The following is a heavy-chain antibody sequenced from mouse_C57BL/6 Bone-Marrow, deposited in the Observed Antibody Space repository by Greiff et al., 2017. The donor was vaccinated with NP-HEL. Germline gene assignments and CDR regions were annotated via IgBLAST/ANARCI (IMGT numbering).Heavy chain of an antibody. J-gene: IGHJ1*03. CDR2: IYPRDGST. CDR3: ARRGAYYGSSYGFDV. V-gene: IGHV1-78*01. CDR1: GYTFTDHT. D-gene: IGHD1-1*01. Sequence: QVQLQQSDAELVKPGASVKISCKVSGYTFTDHTIHWMKQRPEQGLEWIGYIYPRDGSTKYNEKFKGKATLTADKSSSTAYMQLNSLTSEDSAVYVCARRGAYYGSSYGFDVWGTGTTVTVSS.